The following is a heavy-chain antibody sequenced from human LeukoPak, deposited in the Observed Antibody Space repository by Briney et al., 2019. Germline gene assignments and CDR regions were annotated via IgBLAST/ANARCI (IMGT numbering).Heavy chain of an antibody. J-gene: IGHJ4*02. Sequence: SETLSLTCTVFYGSFSGYYWSWIRQPPGKGLEWIGEINHSGNTNYNPSLTSRVTISVDTSKDQFSLKLSSVTAADTAVYYCARYLPLSGIVGATGSFDYWGQGTLVTVSS. CDR1: YGSFSGYY. CDR3: ARYLPLSGIVGATGSFDY. D-gene: IGHD1-26*01. V-gene: IGHV4-34*10. CDR2: INHSGNT.